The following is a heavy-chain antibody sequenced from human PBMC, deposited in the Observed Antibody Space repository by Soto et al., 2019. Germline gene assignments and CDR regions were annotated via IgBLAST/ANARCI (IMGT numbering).Heavy chain of an antibody. J-gene: IGHJ1*01. D-gene: IGHD1-26*01. CDR1: GFTFSSYS. V-gene: IGHV3-21*01. CDR2: ISSSSRHI. Sequence: PGGSLRLSCAASGFTFSSYSMNWVRQAPGKGLEWVSSISSSSRHIYYADSVKGRFTISRDNAKISLYLQMNSLRAEDTAMYFCARDPSDLWEPDQYFPHWGQGTLVTVSS. CDR3: ARDPSDLWEPDQYFPH.